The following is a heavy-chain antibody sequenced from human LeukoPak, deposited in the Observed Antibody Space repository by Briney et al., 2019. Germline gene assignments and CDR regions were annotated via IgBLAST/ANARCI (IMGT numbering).Heavy chain of an antibody. Sequence: GGSLRLSCAASGFTFSSYSMNWVRQAPGKGLEWVSSISSSSGYIYYADSVKGRFTISRDNAKNSLYLQMNSLRAEDTAVYYCARDLLSTYWGQGTLVTVSS. CDR1: GFTFSSYS. V-gene: IGHV3-21*01. CDR2: ISSSSGYI. CDR3: ARDLLSTY. J-gene: IGHJ4*02.